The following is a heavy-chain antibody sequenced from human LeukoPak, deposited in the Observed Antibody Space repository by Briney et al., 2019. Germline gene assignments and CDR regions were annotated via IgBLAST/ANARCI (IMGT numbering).Heavy chain of an antibody. CDR3: ARDPEFREWSLTFDY. D-gene: IGHD3-3*01. J-gene: IGHJ4*02. CDR1: GFTFSSYA. Sequence: PGGSLRLSCAASGFTFSSYAMHWVRQAPGKGLEWVAVISYDGSNKYYADSVKGRFTISRDNPKSTLYLQMNSLRAEDTAVYYCARDPEFREWSLTFDYWGQGTLVTVSS. V-gene: IGHV3-30*04. CDR2: ISYDGSNK.